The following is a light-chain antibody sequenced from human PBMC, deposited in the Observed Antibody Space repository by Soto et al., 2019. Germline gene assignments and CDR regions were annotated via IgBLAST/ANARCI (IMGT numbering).Light chain of an antibody. CDR1: QSVGSY. CDR3: HQRSNWPLT. V-gene: IGKV3-11*01. Sequence: IGLKNSPAALSFSGGERGSLFYRASQSVGSYLAWYQQKPGQAPRLLIYDASNRATGIPARFSGSGSATDFTLTISNLEPEDFAVYYCHQRSNWPLTFGGGTKVDIK. J-gene: IGKJ4*01. CDR2: DAS.